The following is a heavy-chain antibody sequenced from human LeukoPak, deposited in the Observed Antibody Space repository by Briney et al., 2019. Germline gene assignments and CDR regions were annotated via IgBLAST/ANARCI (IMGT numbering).Heavy chain of an antibody. CDR2: ISAYNGNT. CDR1: GYTFTSYG. CDR3: AGDYCRGGSCYYFDS. D-gene: IGHD2-15*01. V-gene: IGHV1-18*01. Sequence: VSVKVSCKASGYTFTSYGISWVRQAPGQGLEWMGWISAYNGNTHYAQKLQGRVTITTEPFTRPAYPELRSCRCGEPAGLFCAGDYCRGGSCYYFDSWGQGTLVTVSS. J-gene: IGHJ4*02.